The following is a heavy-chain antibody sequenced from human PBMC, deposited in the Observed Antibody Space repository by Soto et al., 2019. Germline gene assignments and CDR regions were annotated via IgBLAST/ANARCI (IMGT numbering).Heavy chain of an antibody. J-gene: IGHJ2*01. V-gene: IGHV3-23*01. CDR3: AKRTVGWYFDL. Sequence: EVQLLESGGGLVQPGGSLRLSCAASGFTFSSYAMNWVRQAPGKGLEWVSVISGSGGSTYYADAVKGRFTISRDNSKNKMYLQMNSLRAEDTAVYYCAKRTVGWYFDLWGRGPLVTVSS. CDR1: GFTFSSYA. CDR2: ISGSGGST. D-gene: IGHD4-17*01.